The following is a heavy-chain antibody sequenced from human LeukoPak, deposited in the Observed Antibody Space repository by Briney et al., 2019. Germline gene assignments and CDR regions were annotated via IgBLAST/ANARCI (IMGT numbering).Heavy chain of an antibody. Sequence: SVKVSCKASGGTFSSYAISWVRQAPGQGLEWMGGIIPIFGTANYAQKFQGRVTITADESTSTAYMELSSLRSEDTAVYYCATRIAVAGIFDYWGQGTLVTVSS. J-gene: IGHJ4*02. CDR2: IIPIFGTA. CDR3: ATRIAVAGIFDY. V-gene: IGHV1-69*13. CDR1: GGTFSSYA. D-gene: IGHD6-13*01.